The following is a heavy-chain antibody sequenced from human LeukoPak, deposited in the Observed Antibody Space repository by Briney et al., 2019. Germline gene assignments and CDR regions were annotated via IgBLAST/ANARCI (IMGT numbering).Heavy chain of an antibody. CDR3: ARGPPPYIQLWSAYYYYGMDV. V-gene: IGHV4-34*01. Sequence: SETLSLTCAVYGGSFSGYYWSWIRQPPGKGLEWIGEINHSGSTNYNPSLKSRATISVDTSKNQFSLKLSSVTAADTAVYYCARGPPPYIQLWSAYYYYGMDVWGQGTTVTVSS. J-gene: IGHJ6*02. CDR2: INHSGST. CDR1: GGSFSGYY. D-gene: IGHD5-18*01.